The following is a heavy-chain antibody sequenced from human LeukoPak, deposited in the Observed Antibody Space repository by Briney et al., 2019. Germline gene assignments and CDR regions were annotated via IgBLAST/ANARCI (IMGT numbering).Heavy chain of an antibody. D-gene: IGHD2-8*02. CDR2: ISYNENTK. J-gene: IGHJ4*02. CDR1: GFAFSTHA. Sequence: GGSLRLSCAASGFAFSTHAMHWVRQAPGRGLEWVAVISYNENTKHYADSVKGRLTISRDNAKNSLYLQMDSLRAEDTAVYYCASYWYSWGQGTLVTVSS. V-gene: IGHV3-30*04. CDR3: ASYWYS.